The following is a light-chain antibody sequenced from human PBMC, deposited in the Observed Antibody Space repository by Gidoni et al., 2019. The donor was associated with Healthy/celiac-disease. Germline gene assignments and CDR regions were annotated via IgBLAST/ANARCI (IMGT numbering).Light chain of an antibody. CDR3: CSYAGSSTFHVV. Sequence: QSALTQPASVSGSPGQSIPISCTGTSSDVGSYNLVSWYQPHPGKAPKLMIYEGSNRPSGVSNRFSGSKSGNTASLTISGLQAEDDADYYCCSYAGSSTFHVVFGGGTKLTVL. CDR1: SSDVGSYNL. CDR2: EGS. J-gene: IGLJ2*01. V-gene: IGLV2-23*03.